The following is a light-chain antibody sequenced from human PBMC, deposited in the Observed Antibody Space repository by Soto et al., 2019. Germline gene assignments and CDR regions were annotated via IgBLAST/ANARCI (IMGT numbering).Light chain of an antibody. CDR1: SSDVGGYNY. CDR3: SSYAGSSNV. J-gene: IGLJ1*01. V-gene: IGLV2-8*01. CDR2: EVN. Sequence: QSVLTQPPSASGSPGQSVAISCTGTSSDVGGYNYVSWYQQHPGKDPKLMIYEVNKRPSGVPDRFSGSKSGNTASLTVSVLQAEDDADYYRSSYAGSSNVFGTGTKLTVL.